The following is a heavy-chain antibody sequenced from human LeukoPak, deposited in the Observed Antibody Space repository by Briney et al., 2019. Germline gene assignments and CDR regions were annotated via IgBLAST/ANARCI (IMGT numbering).Heavy chain of an antibody. J-gene: IGHJ5*02. D-gene: IGHD1-26*01. CDR3: VRWDSGRGFDP. V-gene: IGHV3-74*01. CDR1: GFMFSRYW. CDR2: INTDGSST. Sequence: GGSLRLSRAASGFMFSRYWMHWVRQAPGKGLVWVSRINTDGSSTNYAGSVRGRFTISRDNAKNTLYLQMNSLRAEDTAVYYCVRWDSGRGFDPWGQGTLVTVSS.